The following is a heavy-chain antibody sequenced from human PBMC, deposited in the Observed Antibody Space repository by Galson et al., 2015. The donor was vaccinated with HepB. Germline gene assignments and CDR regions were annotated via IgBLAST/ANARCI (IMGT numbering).Heavy chain of an antibody. V-gene: IGHV1-18*04. CDR2: ISAYNGNT. Sequence: SVKVSCKASGYTFTSYGISWVRQAPGQGLEWMGWISAYNGNTNYAQKLQGRVTMTTDTSTSTAYMELRSLRSDDTAVYYCARNGYSSGWWYASNSDIDYWGQGTLVTVSS. CDR3: ARNGYSSGWWYASNSDIDY. CDR1: GYTFTSYG. J-gene: IGHJ4*02. D-gene: IGHD6-19*01.